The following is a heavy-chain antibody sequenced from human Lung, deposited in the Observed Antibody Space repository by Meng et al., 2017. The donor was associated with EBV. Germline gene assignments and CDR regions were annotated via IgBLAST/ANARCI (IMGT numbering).Heavy chain of an antibody. CDR2: IHHSGSA. Sequence: QVPLQGSCPRLVDPSQTLSLTGTVSGGSMSSGNYYRSWIRQPPGKGLEWIWYIHHSGSAYYNPSLKSRVSISVDTSKNQFSLNLNSMTAADTAVYYCASFDHIPRRNYFDYWGQGTLVTVSS. D-gene: IGHD2-21*01. CDR3: ASFDHIPRRNYFDY. J-gene: IGHJ4*02. V-gene: IGHV4-30-4*01. CDR1: GGSMSSGNYY.